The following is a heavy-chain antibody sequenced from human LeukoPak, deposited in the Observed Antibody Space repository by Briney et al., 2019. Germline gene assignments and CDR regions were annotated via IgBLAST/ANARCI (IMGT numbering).Heavy chain of an antibody. J-gene: IGHJ3*02. CDR3: ARLGSIYHDAFDI. D-gene: IGHD3-10*01. Sequence: PSQTLSLTCTVSSGSISNYYWNWIRQPPGKGLEWIGYVYKSGSTNYNPSLKSRVTISVDTSKNQFSLKLSSVTAADTAVYYCARLGSIYHDAFDIWGQGTMVTVSS. CDR2: VYKSGST. CDR1: SGSISNYY. V-gene: IGHV4-59*08.